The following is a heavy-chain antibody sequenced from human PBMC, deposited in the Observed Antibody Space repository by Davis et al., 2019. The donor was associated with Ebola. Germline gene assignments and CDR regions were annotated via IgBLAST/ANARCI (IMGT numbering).Heavy chain of an antibody. CDR1: GFTLTKYA. CDR2: VHGGNGNT. V-gene: IGHV1-3*01. J-gene: IGHJ4*02. CDR3: ARASFGYNSGWYADY. Sequence: ASVKVSCKASGFTLTKYAIHWVRQAPGQRLEWMGWVHGGNGNTKYSQRFQGRVTITTDTSASTIYLDLTSLRSEDTAVFYCARASFGYNSGWYADYWGPGSLVTVSS. D-gene: IGHD6-19*01.